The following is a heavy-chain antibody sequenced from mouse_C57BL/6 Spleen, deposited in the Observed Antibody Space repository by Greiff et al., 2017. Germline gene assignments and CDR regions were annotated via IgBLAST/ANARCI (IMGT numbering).Heavy chain of an antibody. CDR1: GYTFTSYW. V-gene: IGHV1-64*01. CDR3: ARSDGYYVGAMDY. Sequence: QVHVKQSGAELVKPGASVKLSCKASGYTFTSYWMHWVKQRPGQGLEWIGMIHPNSGSTNYNEKFKSKATLTVDKSSSTAYMQLSSLTSEDSAVYYCARSDGYYVGAMDYWGQGTSVTVSS. J-gene: IGHJ4*01. CDR2: IHPNSGST. D-gene: IGHD2-3*01.